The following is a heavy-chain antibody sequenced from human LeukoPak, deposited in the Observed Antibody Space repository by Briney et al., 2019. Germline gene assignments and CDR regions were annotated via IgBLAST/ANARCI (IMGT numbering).Heavy chain of an antibody. D-gene: IGHD3-3*01. CDR3: ARDFADFWSGYYSYNWFDP. CDR1: GGSISSYY. J-gene: IGHJ5*02. Sequence: KPSETLSPTCTVSGGSISSYYWSWIRQPAGKGLEWIGRIYTSGSTNYNPSLKSRVTMSVDTSKNQFSLKLSSVTAADTAVYYCARDFADFWSGYYSYNWFDPWGQGTLVTVSS. CDR2: IYTSGST. V-gene: IGHV4-4*07.